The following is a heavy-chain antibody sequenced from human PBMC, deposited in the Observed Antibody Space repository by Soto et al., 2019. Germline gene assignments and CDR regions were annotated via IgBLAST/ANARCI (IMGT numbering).Heavy chain of an antibody. V-gene: IGHV4-31*03. J-gene: IGHJ6*02. CDR3: ARDAYNPDSSSRGGYYYYDMDV. D-gene: IGHD6-6*01. CDR1: GGSISSGANC. Sequence: SETLSLTCTVAGGSISSGANCWSWIRQHPGKGLEWIGYIYYTGTTYYSPSLKSRLTISLDTSKNQFSLKLTSVTAADTAVYYCARDAYNPDSSSRGGYYYYDMDVWGQGTTVTVSS. CDR2: IYYTGTT.